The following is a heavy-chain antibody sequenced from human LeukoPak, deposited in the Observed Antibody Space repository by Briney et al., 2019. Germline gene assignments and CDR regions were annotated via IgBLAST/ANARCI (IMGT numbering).Heavy chain of an antibody. CDR1: GGTFSSYA. J-gene: IGHJ3*02. V-gene: IGHV1-69*04. Sequence: GASVRVSCKASGGTFSSYAISWVRQAPGQGLEWMGRIIPILGIANYAQKFQGRVTITADKSTSTAYMELSSLKSEDTAVYYCARVPGYFDWFQSHGGDAFDIWGQGTMVTVSS. CDR3: ARVPGYFDWFQSHGGDAFDI. D-gene: IGHD3-9*01. CDR2: IIPILGIA.